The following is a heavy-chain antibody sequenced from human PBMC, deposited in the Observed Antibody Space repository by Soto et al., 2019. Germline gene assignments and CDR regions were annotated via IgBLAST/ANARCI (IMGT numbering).Heavy chain of an antibody. CDR2: IHHSGSA. D-gene: IGHD6-25*01. V-gene: IGHV4-34*01. CDR3: ARGRITAAAEIFNY. J-gene: IGHJ4*02. Sequence: ETLSLTCAVYGGSFSEYYWSWIRQPPGKGLEWIGEIHHSGSANYNPSLKSRVTMSVDTSKTQFSLKVTSVTAADTAVYYCARGRITAAAEIFNYWGQGTLVTVSS. CDR1: GGSFSEYY.